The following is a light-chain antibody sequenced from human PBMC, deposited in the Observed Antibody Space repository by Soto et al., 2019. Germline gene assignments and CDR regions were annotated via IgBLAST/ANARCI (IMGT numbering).Light chain of an antibody. CDR3: QQYYSTPTWT. CDR1: QSVLYSSNNKNY. V-gene: IGKV4-1*01. J-gene: IGKJ1*01. CDR2: WAS. Sequence: DIVMTQSPDSLAVSLGERATINCKSSQSVLYSSNNKNYLAWYQQKPGQPPKLLIYWASTRESGVPDRFSGSGYGTDLTLTISRLQAEDVAVYYCQQYYSTPTWTFGQGTKVEIK.